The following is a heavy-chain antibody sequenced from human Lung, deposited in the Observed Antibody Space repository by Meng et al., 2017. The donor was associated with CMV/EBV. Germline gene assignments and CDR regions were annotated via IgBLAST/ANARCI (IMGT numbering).Heavy chain of an antibody. Sequence: ASVKVSCKAFGYRFSTYDINWVRQPPGQGLEWVGWMNPHTGETGYPQKFQGRVTITRDTSINTAYMELRSLRSDDTGVYYCARGLGKGCSSIDCSVGKSDWFDPWGQGTLVTGSS. D-gene: IGHD2-2*01. V-gene: IGHV1-8*01. CDR2: MNPHTGET. CDR3: ARGLGKGCSSIDCSVGKSDWFDP. CDR1: GYRFSTYD. J-gene: IGHJ5*02.